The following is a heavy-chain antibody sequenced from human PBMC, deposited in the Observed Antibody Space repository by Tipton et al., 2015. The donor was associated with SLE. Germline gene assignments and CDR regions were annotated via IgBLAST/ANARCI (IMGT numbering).Heavy chain of an antibody. D-gene: IGHD3-9*01. CDR2: IHWNGART. Sequence: SLRLSCTASGFTFDDYGMSWVRQAPGKGLEWVSGIHWNGARTDYADSVKGRFTISRDNSKNTLYLQMNSLRAEDTAMYYCARDRYYDILSGSGWLDPWGQGTLVTVSS. CDR3: ARDRYYDILSGSGWLDP. J-gene: IGHJ5*02. V-gene: IGHV3-20*04. CDR1: GFTFDDYG.